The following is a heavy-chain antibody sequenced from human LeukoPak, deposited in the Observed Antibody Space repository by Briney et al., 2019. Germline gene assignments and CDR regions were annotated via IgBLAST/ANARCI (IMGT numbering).Heavy chain of an antibody. CDR3: ARGLRITSPSSLFSRIGDHYMDV. V-gene: IGHV4-34*01. J-gene: IGHJ6*03. CDR2: INRGGNT. Sequence: SETLSLTCSVYGGSFSNYYWTGIRQPPGKGLEWIGEINRGGNTNYNPSLETRVTVSVDRSKNEFSLKLTSVTAADTAVYYCARGLRITSPSSLFSRIGDHYMDVWGIGTTVAVSS. CDR1: GGSFSNYY. D-gene: IGHD2-15*01.